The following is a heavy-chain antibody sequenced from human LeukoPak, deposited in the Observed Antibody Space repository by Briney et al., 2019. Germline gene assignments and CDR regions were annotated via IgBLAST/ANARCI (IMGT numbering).Heavy chain of an antibody. V-gene: IGHV4-34*01. Sequence: SETLSLTCAVYGGSFSGYYWSWIRQPPGKGLEWIGEINHSGSTNYNPSLKSRVTISVDTSKNQLSLKLSSVTAADTAVYYCARHFPHKAGLFDYWGQGTLVTVSS. D-gene: IGHD6-19*01. CDR2: INHSGST. CDR1: GGSFSGYY. CDR3: ARHFPHKAGLFDY. J-gene: IGHJ4*02.